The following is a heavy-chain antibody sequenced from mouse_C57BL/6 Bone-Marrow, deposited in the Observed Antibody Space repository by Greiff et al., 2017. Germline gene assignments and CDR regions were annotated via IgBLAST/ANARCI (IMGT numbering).Heavy chain of an antibody. J-gene: IGHJ4*01. D-gene: IGHD1-1*01. Sequence: VQLQQSGAELARPGASVKLSCKASGYTFTSYGISWVKQRTGQGLEWIGEIYPRSGNTYYNEKFKGKATLTADKSSSTAYMELRSLTSEDSAVDVCARPVSHYYAMDYWGQGTSVTVSS. CDR2: IYPRSGNT. CDR3: ARPVSHYYAMDY. V-gene: IGHV1-81*01. CDR1: GYTFTSYG.